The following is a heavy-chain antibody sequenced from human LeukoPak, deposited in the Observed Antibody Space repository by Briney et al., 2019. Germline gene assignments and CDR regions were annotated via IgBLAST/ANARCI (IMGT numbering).Heavy chain of an antibody. CDR1: GFIFSSYW. D-gene: IGHD4-17*01. Sequence: GGSLRLSCAASGFIFSSYWMSWVRQAPGKGLEWVANIKQDGSEKYYVDSVKGRFTISRDNAKHSLSLQMNSLRAEETAVYYCARDRLYGPPDYWGQGTLVTVSS. V-gene: IGHV3-7*01. CDR3: ARDRLYGPPDY. CDR2: IKQDGSEK. J-gene: IGHJ4*02.